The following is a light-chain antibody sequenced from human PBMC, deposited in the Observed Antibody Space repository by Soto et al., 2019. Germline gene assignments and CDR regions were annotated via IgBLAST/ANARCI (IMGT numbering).Light chain of an antibody. V-gene: IGKV3-20*01. CDR3: QQYGSSRT. CDR1: QSVSSY. J-gene: IGKJ1*01. Sequence: EIVVTQSPATLSLSPGERATLSCRASQSVSSYLAWYQQKPGQAPRLLIYDASNRASDIPARFSGSGSGTDFTLTISRLEPEDFAVYYCQQYGSSRTFGKGTKVDIK. CDR2: DAS.